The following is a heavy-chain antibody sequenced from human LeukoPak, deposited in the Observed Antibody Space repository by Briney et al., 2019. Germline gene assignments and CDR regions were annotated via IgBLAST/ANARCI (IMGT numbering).Heavy chain of an antibody. J-gene: IGHJ4*02. D-gene: IGHD3-22*01. V-gene: IGHV1-69*05. CDR2: IIPIFGTA. CDR3: ARAYDSSGYTPYFDY. CDR1: GGTFSSYA. Sequence: SVKVSCKASGGTFSSYAISWVRQAPGQGLEWMGGIIPIFGTANYAQKFQGRVTITTDESTSTAYMELSSLRSEDTAVYYCARAYDSSGYTPYFDYWGQGTLVTVSS.